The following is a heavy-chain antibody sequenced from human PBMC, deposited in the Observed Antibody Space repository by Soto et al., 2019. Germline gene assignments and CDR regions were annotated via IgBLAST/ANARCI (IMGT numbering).Heavy chain of an antibody. Sequence: WGSLRLSCAASGFTVYSNYIIFCRQSPFKWLEWVSIMYSGGSTYYADFVKGRFTIFRDNSKNTVYLEMNSLRAEDTAVYYCARDTVAGGYYYYYGLDVWGQGTTVTVSS. J-gene: IGHJ6*02. D-gene: IGHD3-16*01. CDR1: GFTVYSNY. V-gene: IGHV3-53*01. CDR3: ARDTVAGGYYYYYGLDV. CDR2: MYSGGST.